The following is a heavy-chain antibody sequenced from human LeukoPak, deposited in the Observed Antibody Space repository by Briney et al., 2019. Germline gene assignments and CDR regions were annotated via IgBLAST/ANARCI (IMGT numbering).Heavy chain of an antibody. V-gene: IGHV3-7*01. CDR3: ARDKGYNSAY. Sequence: PGGSLRLSCAASGFTFSSYWMTWVRRTPGKGLEWVANIRMDGGEQYYMDSVEGRFTISRDNAKNSLYLQMYSLRPEDTAVYYCARDKGYNSAYWGRGTLVTVSS. D-gene: IGHD5-24*01. J-gene: IGHJ4*02. CDR1: GFTFSSYW. CDR2: IRMDGGEQ.